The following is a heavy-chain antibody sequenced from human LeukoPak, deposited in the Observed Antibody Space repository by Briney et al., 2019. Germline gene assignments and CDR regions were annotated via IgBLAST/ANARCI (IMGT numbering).Heavy chain of an antibody. CDR1: GGSISSSNW. V-gene: IGHV4-4*02. J-gene: IGHJ6*02. CDR2: IYHSGST. CDR3: ARAPLHFDILTGYHNQAYGMDV. D-gene: IGHD3-9*01. Sequence: SETLSLTCAVSGGSISSSNWWSWVRQPPGKGLEWIGEIYHSGSTNYNPSLKSRVTISVDTSKNQFSLKLNSVTAADTAVYYCARAPLHFDILTGYHNQAYGMDVWGQGTTVTVSS.